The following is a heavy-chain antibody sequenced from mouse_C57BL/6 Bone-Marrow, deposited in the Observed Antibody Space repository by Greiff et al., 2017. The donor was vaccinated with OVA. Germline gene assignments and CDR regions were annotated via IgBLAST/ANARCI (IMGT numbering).Heavy chain of an antibody. CDR1: GFTFSDYY. CDR3: ASFYDGYPRAMDY. D-gene: IGHD2-3*01. V-gene: IGHV5-12*01. CDR2: ISNGGGST. J-gene: IGHJ4*01. Sequence: EVMLVESGGGLVQPGGSLKLSCAASGFTFSDYYMYWVRQTPEKRLEWVAYISNGGGSTYCPDTVKGRFTISRDNAKNTLYLQMSRLKSEDTAMYYCASFYDGYPRAMDYWGQGTSVTVSS.